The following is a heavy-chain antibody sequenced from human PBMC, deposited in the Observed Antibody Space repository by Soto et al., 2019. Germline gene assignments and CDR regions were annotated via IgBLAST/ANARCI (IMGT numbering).Heavy chain of an antibody. CDR2: IYHSGST. CDR3: AGIRIAAAGGGLDV. V-gene: IGHV4-30-2*01. D-gene: IGHD6-13*01. Sequence: QLQLQESGSGLVKPSQTLSLTCGVSGGSINSGDYAWSWIRQPPGKGPEWMGYIYHSGSTYYNPSLKSRVTILIDRSKNQFSLKLSSVTAADTAVYYCAGIRIAAAGGGLDVWGQGTTVTVSS. J-gene: IGHJ6*02. CDR1: GGSINSGDYA.